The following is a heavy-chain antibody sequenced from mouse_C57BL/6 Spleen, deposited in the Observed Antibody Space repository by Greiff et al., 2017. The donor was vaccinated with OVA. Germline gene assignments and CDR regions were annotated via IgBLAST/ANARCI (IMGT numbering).Heavy chain of an antibody. CDR1: GYTFTGYW. Sequence: VQLQQSGAELMKPGASVKLSCKATGYTFTGYWIEWVKQRPGHGLEWIGEILPGSGSTNYTEKFKGKATFTADTSSNTAYMQHSSLTTEDSAIYYCARGHGGSGYSAWFAYWGQGTLVTVSA. D-gene: IGHD3-2*02. CDR2: ILPGSGST. J-gene: IGHJ3*01. V-gene: IGHV1-9*01. CDR3: ARGHGGSGYSAWFAY.